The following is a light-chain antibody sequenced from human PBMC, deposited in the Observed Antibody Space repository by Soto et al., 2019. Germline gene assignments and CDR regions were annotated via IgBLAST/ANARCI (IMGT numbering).Light chain of an antibody. CDR2: SNN. Sequence: QLVLTQPPSASGTPGQRVTISCSGSSSNIGSNTVNWYQQLPGTAPKLLIYSNNQRPSGVPDRFSGSKSGTSASLAISGLQSEDEADYYCAAWDDSLNGPHVVFGGVTKLTVL. J-gene: IGLJ2*01. CDR1: SSNIGSNT. V-gene: IGLV1-44*01. CDR3: AAWDDSLNGPHVV.